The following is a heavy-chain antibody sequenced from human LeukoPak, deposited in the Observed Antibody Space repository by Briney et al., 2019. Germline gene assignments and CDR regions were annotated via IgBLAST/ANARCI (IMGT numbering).Heavy chain of an antibody. CDR3: ARVRREYQLLDYFDY. Sequence: PGGSLRLSCAASGFTFDDYAMHWVRQAPGKGLEWVSGISWNSGSIGYADSVKGRFTISRDNAKNSLYLQMNSLRAEDTAVYYCARVRREYQLLDYFDYWGQGTLVTVSS. CDR2: ISWNSGSI. J-gene: IGHJ4*02. D-gene: IGHD2-2*01. CDR1: GFTFDDYA. V-gene: IGHV3-9*01.